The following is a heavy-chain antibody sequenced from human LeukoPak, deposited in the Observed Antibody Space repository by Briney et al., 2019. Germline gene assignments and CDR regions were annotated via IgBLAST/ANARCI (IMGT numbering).Heavy chain of an antibody. CDR1: GFTFSSFS. CDR2: ISGSSRYI. Sequence: GGSLRLSCAASGFTFSSFSMDWVRQAPGKGLERVSSISGSSRYIYYADSVKGQFTISRDNAKNSLYLQMNSLRADDTAVYYCAREVGRSAALWGQGTLVTVSS. J-gene: IGHJ4*02. V-gene: IGHV3-21*01. CDR3: AREVGRSAAL. D-gene: IGHD6-13*01.